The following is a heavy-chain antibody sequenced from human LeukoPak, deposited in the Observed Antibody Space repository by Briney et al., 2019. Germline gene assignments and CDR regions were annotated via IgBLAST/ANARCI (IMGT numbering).Heavy chain of an antibody. J-gene: IGHJ4*02. D-gene: IGHD3-22*01. CDR3: ATGTKIVVVPDY. V-gene: IGHV1-24*01. Sequence: GASVKVSCKASGYTFTGPYIHWVRQAPGKGLEWMGGFDPEDGETIYAQKFQGRVTMTEDTSTDTAYMELSSLRSEDTAVYYCATGTKIVVVPDYWGQGTLVTVSS. CDR2: FDPEDGET. CDR1: GYTFTGPY.